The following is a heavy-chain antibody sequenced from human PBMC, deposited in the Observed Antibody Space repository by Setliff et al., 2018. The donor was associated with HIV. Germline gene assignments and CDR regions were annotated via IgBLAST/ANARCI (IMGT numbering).Heavy chain of an antibody. CDR3: ARGRVFCDGDSCYHFDN. CDR2: IYFSGRA. D-gene: IGHD2-21*02. J-gene: IGHJ4*02. Sequence: PSETLSLTCTVSGDSIISGNFFWSWIRQSPGKGLEWIGFIYFSGRATYNPSLKSPLSISVDTSKNQFYLTLRSVTAADTAVYYCARGRVFCDGDSCYHFDNWGQGFMVTVSS. V-gene: IGHV4-31*01. CDR1: GDSIISGNFF.